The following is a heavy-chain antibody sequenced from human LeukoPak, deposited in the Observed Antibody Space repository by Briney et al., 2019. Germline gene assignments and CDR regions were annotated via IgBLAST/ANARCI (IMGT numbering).Heavy chain of an antibody. J-gene: IGHJ4*02. D-gene: IGHD3-22*01. CDR2: INHSGST. CDR1: GGSFSGYY. CDR3: ARAYYDEIL. Sequence: SETLSLTCAVYGGSFSGYYWSWIRQPPGKGLEWIGEINHSGSTNYNPSLKSRVTISVDTSKNQFSLKLSSVTAADTAIYFCARAYYDEILWGQGTLVTVSS. V-gene: IGHV4-34*01.